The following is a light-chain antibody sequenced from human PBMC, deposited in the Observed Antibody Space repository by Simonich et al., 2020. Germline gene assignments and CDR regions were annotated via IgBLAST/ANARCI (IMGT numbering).Light chain of an antibody. CDR2: AAS. Sequence: DIQMTQSPSSLSASVGDRVTITCRASQSISSYLNWYQQKPGKAHKLLIYAASSLQSGVTSRFSGSGSGTDFTLTISSLQPEDFATYYCQQSYSTPPTFGQGTKVEIK. CDR1: QSISSY. CDR3: QQSYSTPPT. J-gene: IGKJ1*01. V-gene: IGKV1-39*01.